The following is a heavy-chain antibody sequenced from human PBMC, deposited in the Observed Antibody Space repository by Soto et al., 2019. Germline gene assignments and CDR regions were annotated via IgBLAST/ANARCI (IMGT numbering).Heavy chain of an antibody. Sequence: QVQLVQSGAEVKKPGSSVKVSCKASGGTFSSYAISRVRQAPGQGLEWMGGIIPIFGTANYAQKFQGRVTITADESTSTAYMELSSLRSEDTAVYYCAGDIYCTNGVCPFDYWGQGTLVTVSS. J-gene: IGHJ4*02. CDR2: IIPIFGTA. CDR1: GGTFSSYA. CDR3: AGDIYCTNGVCPFDY. V-gene: IGHV1-69*12. D-gene: IGHD2-8*01.